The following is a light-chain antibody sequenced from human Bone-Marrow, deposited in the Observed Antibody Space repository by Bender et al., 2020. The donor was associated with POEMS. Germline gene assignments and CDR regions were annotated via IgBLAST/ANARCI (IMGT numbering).Light chain of an antibody. V-gene: IGLV2-14*01. CDR2: DVS. Sequence: QSALTQPRSVSGSPGQSVTISCSGSSSDVGNYNYVSWYQQHPGKAPKLMIYDVSNRPSGVSNRFSGSKSGNTASLTISGLQAEDEAHYYCNSYTTSSTLVFGGGTKLTVL. J-gene: IGLJ3*02. CDR1: SSDVGNYNY. CDR3: NSYTTSSTLV.